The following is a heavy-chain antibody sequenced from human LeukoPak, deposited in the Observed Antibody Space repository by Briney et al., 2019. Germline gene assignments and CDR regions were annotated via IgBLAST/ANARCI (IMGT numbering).Heavy chain of an antibody. Sequence: GASVKVSCKASGYTFTSYYMHWVRQAPGQGLEWMGIINPSGGSTSYAQKFQGRVTMTRDTSTSTVYMELSSLRSEDTAVYYCARVGRGPEGVWSGYYFDYWGQGTLVTVSS. CDR1: GYTFTSYY. CDR3: ARVGRGPEGVWSGYYFDY. V-gene: IGHV1-46*01. CDR2: INPSGGST. J-gene: IGHJ4*02. D-gene: IGHD3-3*01.